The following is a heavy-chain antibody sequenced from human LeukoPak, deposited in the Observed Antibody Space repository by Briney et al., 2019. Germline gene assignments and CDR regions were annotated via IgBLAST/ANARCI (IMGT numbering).Heavy chain of an antibody. CDR1: GFTFSSYV. V-gene: IGHV3-33*01. CDR2: IWYSGSSK. D-gene: IGHD1/OR15-1a*01. Sequence: PGGSLRLSCAAYGFTFSSYVMHWVRQAPGKGLEWVAVIWYSGSSKYYADSVRGRFTVSRDNSKNTLYLQMNSLRAEDTAVYYCARVVEQRGFDSWGQGTLVTVSS. J-gene: IGHJ4*02. CDR3: ARVVEQRGFDS.